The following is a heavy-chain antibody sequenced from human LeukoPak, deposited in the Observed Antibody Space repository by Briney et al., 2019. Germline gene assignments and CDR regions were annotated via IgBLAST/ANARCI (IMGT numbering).Heavy chain of an antibody. D-gene: IGHD3-22*01. CDR1: GGSISSGSDY. CDR3: ARGSRYSSGYDYIDH. CDR2: SYSSGST. Sequence: SETLSLTCTVSGGSISSGSDYCGWIRQTAGKGLEWIGRSYSSGSTNYNPSLKSRVSISVDTSKNQFSLRLSSVAAADTAVYYCARGSRYSSGYDYIDHWGQGTLVTVSS. V-gene: IGHV4-61*02. J-gene: IGHJ4*02.